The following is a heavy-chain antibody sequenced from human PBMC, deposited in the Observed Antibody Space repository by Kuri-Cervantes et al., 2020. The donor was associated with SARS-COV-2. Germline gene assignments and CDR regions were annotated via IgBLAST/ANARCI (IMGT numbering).Heavy chain of an antibody. V-gene: IGHV4-34*01. CDR1: GGSFSGYS. D-gene: IGHD3-3*01. CDR3: ARRLWSGYSFRYYHYMDV. J-gene: IGHJ6*03. CDR2: INHSGST. Sequence: ESLKISCAVSGGSFSGYSWTWIRQPPGKGLEWIGEINHSGSTNYNPSLKSRVTISVDTSKNQISLKLSSVTAADTAVYYCARRLWSGYSFRYYHYMDVWGKGTTVTVSS.